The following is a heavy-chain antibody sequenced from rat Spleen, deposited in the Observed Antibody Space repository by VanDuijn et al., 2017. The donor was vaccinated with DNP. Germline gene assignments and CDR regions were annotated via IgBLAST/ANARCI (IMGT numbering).Heavy chain of an antibody. D-gene: IGHD1-2*01. V-gene: IGHV2-41*01. CDR1: GFSLTSYH. J-gene: IGHJ3*01. CDR3: IRDYYTSSFAF. CDR2: IWNTGGT. Sequence: QVQLKESGPGLVQPSQTLSLTCTVAGFSLTSYHVHWVRQPPGKGLEWMGVIWNTGGTRYNSILKSRLSISKDTSKSQVFLKMISLQTEDTATYFCIRDYYTSSFAFWGQGTLVTVSS.